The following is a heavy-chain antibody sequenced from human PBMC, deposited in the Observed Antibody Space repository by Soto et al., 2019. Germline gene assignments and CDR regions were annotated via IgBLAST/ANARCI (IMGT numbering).Heavy chain of an antibody. Sequence: PSETLSLTCAVSGGSFSAYHWTWIRQTPGKGLEWIGEISHSGSTNYKPSLKSRVTISADPSKKQFSLNLTSMTAADSGAYYCARGECSSNYCFTRWALDIWGQGTVVTVSS. CDR2: ISHSGST. J-gene: IGHJ3*02. CDR3: ARGECSSNYCFTRWALDI. V-gene: IGHV4-34*01. D-gene: IGHD2-2*01. CDR1: GGSFSAYH.